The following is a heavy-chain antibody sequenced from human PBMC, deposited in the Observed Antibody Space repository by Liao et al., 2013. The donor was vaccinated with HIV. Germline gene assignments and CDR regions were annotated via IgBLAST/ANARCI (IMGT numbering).Heavy chain of an antibody. J-gene: IGHJ6*03. D-gene: IGHD1/OR15-1a*01. CDR2: IYTSGST. Sequence: LLLQESGPGLVRPSETLSLTCTVSGGSISSYYWSWIRQPAGKGLEWIGRIYTSGSTNYNPSLKSRVTMSVDTSKNQFSLKLSSVTAADTAVYYCASTLTGTYYYYYMDVWGKGTTVTVSS. CDR1: GGSISSYY. CDR3: ASTLTGTYYYYYMDV. V-gene: IGHV4-4*07.